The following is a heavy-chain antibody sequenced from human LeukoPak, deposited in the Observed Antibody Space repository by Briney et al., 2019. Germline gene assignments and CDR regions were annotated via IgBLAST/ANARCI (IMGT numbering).Heavy chain of an antibody. CDR3: AKISRGYCSSTSCRGDFDY. D-gene: IGHD2-2*01. CDR2: ISGSGGST. CDR1: GFTFSSYA. V-gene: IGHV3-23*01. J-gene: IGHJ4*02. Sequence: GGSLRLSCAASGFTFSSYAMSWVRQAPGKGLEWVSAISGSGGSTYYADSVKGRFTISRDNSKNTLYLQMNSLRAEDTAVYYCAKISRGYCSSTSCRGDFDYWGQGTLVTVSS.